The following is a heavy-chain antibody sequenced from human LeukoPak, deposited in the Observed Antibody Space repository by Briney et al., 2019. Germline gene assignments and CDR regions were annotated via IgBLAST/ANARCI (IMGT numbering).Heavy chain of an antibody. CDR1: GGSISSSSYY. CDR3: ARDLGLYYDFWSGWSGYYYYMDV. Sequence: PSETLSLTCTVSGGSISSSSYYWGWIRQPPGKGLEWIGSIYYSGSTYYNPSLKSRVTISVDTSKNQFSLKLSSVTAADTAVYYCARDLGLYYDFWSGWSGYYYYMDVWGKGTTVTVSS. CDR2: IYYSGST. D-gene: IGHD3-3*01. V-gene: IGHV4-39*07. J-gene: IGHJ6*03.